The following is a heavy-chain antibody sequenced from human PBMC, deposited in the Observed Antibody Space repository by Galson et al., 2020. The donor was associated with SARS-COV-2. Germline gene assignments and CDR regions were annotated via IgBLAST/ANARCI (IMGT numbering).Heavy chain of an antibody. V-gene: IGHV4-59*08. J-gene: IGHJ5*02. CDR1: GGSISSYY. CDR2: IYYSGSN. Sequence: ETSETLSLTCTVSGGSISSYYWSWIRQPPGKGLEWIGYIYYSGSNNYNPSLKSRVTITVDTTKNQFSLKLSTVTAADKAADYCARRRKQWMVQEGDWFDPWGQGTLVTVSS. CDR3: ARRRKQWMVQEGDWFDP. D-gene: IGHD6-19*01.